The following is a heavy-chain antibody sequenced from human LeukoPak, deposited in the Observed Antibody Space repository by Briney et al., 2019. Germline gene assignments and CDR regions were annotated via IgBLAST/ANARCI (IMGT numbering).Heavy chain of an antibody. CDR3: ARDRGIVGTTGYYYMDV. J-gene: IGHJ6*03. CDR1: GFTFSDYY. D-gene: IGHD1-26*01. V-gene: IGHV3-11*04. CDR2: IGSTI. Sequence: GGSLRLSCGASGFTFSDYYMSWIRQAPGKGLEWVSYIGSTIYYADSVKGRFTISRDNAKNSLYLQMNSLRAEDTAAYYCARDRGIVGTTGYYYMDVWGKGTTVTVSS.